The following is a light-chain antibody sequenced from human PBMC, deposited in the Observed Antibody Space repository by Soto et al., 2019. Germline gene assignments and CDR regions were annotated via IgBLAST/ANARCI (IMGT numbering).Light chain of an antibody. J-gene: IGKJ2*01. V-gene: IGKV1-5*01. CDR1: QSISSW. CDR2: DAS. CDR3: QQYNSYYRSP. Sequence: DIQMTQSPSTLSASVGDRVTISGRASQSISSWLAWYQQKPGKAPKLLIYDASSMESGIPARFSGSGSGTEFTLTLTSMRPDDFAVYYCQQYNSYYRSPLGQGTKLEIK.